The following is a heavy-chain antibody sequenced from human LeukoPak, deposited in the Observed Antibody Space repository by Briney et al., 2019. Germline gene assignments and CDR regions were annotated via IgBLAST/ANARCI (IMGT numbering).Heavy chain of an antibody. V-gene: IGHV3-74*01. CDR3: ARDPGHSNDIKDY. J-gene: IGHJ4*02. CDR1: GFTFSNYW. CDR2: SSSDGTNT. D-gene: IGHD4-11*01. Sequence: GGSLRLSCAASGFTFSNYWMHWVRQIPGKGLVWVSRSSSDGTNTHYADSVKGRFTISRDNAENTLYLQMTSLRAEDTAVYYCARDPGHSNDIKDYWGQGTLVTVSS.